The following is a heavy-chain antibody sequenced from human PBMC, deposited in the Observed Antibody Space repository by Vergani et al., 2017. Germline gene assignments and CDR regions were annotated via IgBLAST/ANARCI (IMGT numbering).Heavy chain of an antibody. Sequence: QLQLQESGPGLVQPSETLSLTCTVSGGSISSSSYYWGWIRQPPGKGLEWIGSIYYSGGTYYNPSLKSRVTISVDTSKNQFSLKLSSVTAADTAVYYCARSGDPEPPYYFDYWGQGTLVTVSS. V-gene: IGHV4-39*01. CDR3: ARSGDPEPPYYFDY. J-gene: IGHJ4*02. CDR2: IYYSGGT. D-gene: IGHD3-10*01. CDR1: GGSISSSSYY.